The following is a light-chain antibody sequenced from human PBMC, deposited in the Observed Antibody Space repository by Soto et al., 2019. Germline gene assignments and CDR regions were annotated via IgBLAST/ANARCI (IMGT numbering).Light chain of an antibody. CDR1: QTISSW. V-gene: IGKV1-5*01. Sequence: DIQMTQSPSTLPASVGDRVTITCRASQTISSWLAWYQQKPGKAPDLLIYDASRLESGVPSRFSGSGSGTEFTLTITSLQPDDFATYYCQQYNSYPWTFGQGTKVDIK. J-gene: IGKJ1*01. CDR3: QQYNSYPWT. CDR2: DAS.